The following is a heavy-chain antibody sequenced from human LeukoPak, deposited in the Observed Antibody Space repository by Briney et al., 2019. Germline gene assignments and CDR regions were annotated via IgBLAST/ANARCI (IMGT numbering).Heavy chain of an antibody. CDR3: ARGGQWLPQRALDI. V-gene: IGHV3-74*01. D-gene: IGHD6-19*01. J-gene: IGHJ3*02. CDR1: GFTFSSYW. Sequence: HPGGSLRLSCAASGFTFSSYWMHWVRQAPGKGLVWVSRINSDGSSTSYADSVKGRFTISRDNAKNTLYLQMNSLRAEDTAVYYCARGGQWLPQRALDIWGQGTMVTVSS. CDR2: INSDGSST.